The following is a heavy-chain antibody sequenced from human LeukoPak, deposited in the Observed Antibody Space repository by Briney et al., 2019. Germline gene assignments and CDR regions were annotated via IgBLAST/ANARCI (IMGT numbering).Heavy chain of an antibody. CDR2: IIPILGIA. D-gene: IGHD5-24*01. J-gene: IGHJ3*02. CDR1: GGTFISYA. Sequence: GSSVKVSCKASGGTFISYAISWVRQAPGQGLEWMGRIIPILGIANYAQKFQGRVTITADKSTSTAYMELSSLRSEDTAVYYCARGSQMATNDAFDIWGQGTMVTVSS. CDR3: ARGSQMATNDAFDI. V-gene: IGHV1-69*04.